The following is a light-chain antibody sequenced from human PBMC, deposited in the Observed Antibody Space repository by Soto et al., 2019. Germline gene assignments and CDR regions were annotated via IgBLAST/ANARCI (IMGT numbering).Light chain of an antibody. Sequence: QSALTQPASVSGSHGQSITISCTGTSSDVGVYNYVSWYQQHPGQAPKLMIYEVRNRPSGVSNRFSGSKSGNTAYLPISGLQAEDEADYNCSSYTISSTTVVFVGGTKLTV. V-gene: IGLV2-14*01. J-gene: IGLJ2*01. CDR1: SSDVGVYNY. CDR2: EVR. CDR3: SSYTISSTTVV.